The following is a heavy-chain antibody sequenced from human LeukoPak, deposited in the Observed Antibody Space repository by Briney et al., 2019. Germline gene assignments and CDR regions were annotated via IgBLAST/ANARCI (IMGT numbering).Heavy chain of an antibody. CDR3: AKVPTSGYYYDY. V-gene: IGHV3-48*01. J-gene: IGHJ4*02. D-gene: IGHD3-22*01. CDR2: ISGASSSI. CDR1: GFALSGYG. Sequence: PGGSLRLSCAASGFALSGYGMNWVRQAPGKGLEWVSYISGASSSIYYADSVKGRFTISRDNSKNTLYLQMNSLRAEDTAVYYCAKVPTSGYYYDYWGQGTLVTVSS.